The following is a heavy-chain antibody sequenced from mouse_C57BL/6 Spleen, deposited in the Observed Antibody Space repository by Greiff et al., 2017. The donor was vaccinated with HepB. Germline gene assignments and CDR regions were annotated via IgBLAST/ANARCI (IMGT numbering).Heavy chain of an antibody. CDR3: ARSLTGTFEYFDY. CDR2: ISDGGSYT. J-gene: IGHJ2*01. CDR1: GFTFSSYA. V-gene: IGHV5-4*03. D-gene: IGHD4-1*01. Sequence: EVKLMESGGGLVKPGGSLKLSCAASGFTFSSYAMSWVRQTPEKRLEWVATISDGGSYTYYPDNVKGRFTLSRDNAKNNLYLQMSHLKSEDTAMYYCARSLTGTFEYFDYWGQGTTLTVAS.